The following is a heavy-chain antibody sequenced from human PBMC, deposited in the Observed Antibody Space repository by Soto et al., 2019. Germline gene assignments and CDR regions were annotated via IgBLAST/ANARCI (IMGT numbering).Heavy chain of an antibody. V-gene: IGHV4-61*01. D-gene: IGHD2-2*02. CDR3: ARADRQYCSVSTCYISDY. Sequence: SETLSLTCIVSGASVSSNSYYWTWIRQPPGKGLEWIGYTDYSGSTKYNPSLKSRVTISVDTSKNQFSLRVSSVTAADTAMYYCARADRQYCSVSTCYISDYWGQGTQVTVSS. CDR2: TDYSGST. J-gene: IGHJ4*02. CDR1: GASVSSNSYY.